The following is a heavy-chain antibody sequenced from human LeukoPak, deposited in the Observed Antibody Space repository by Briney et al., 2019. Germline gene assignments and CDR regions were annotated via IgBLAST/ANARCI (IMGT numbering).Heavy chain of an antibody. D-gene: IGHD6-19*01. CDR2: ISGSGGST. CDR1: GFTFSSYA. V-gene: IGHV3-23*01. J-gene: IGHJ4*02. CDR3: AKDRPRYSSGWYYYFDY. Sequence: GGSLRLSCAASGFTFSSYAMSWVRQAPGKGLEWVSAISGSGGSTYYADSVKGRFTISRDNSKNTLYLQMNSLRAEDTAVYYCAKDRPRYSSGWYYYFDYWGQGTLVTVSS.